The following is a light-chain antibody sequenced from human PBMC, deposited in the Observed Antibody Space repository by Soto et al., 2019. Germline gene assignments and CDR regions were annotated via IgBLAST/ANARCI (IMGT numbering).Light chain of an antibody. CDR3: QQYNNWPPWT. J-gene: IGKJ1*01. CDR2: GAS. Sequence: EIVMTQSPATLSVSPGERATLSCRASQSVSSNLAWYQQKPGQAPRLLIYGASTRAIGIPARFGGSGSGTEFTLTISSLQSEDFAVYYCQQYNNWPPWTFGQGTKVEIK. CDR1: QSVSSN. V-gene: IGKV3-15*01.